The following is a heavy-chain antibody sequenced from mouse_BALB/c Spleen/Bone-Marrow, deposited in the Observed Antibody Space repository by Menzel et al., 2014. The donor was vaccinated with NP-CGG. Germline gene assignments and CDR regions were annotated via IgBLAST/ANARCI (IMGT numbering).Heavy chain of an antibody. D-gene: IGHD1-1*01. CDR2: IDPETGGT. CDR1: GYTFTDYE. V-gene: IGHV1-15*01. CDR3: TREGYYGSSPAWFAY. J-gene: IGHJ3*01. Sequence: VQLVESGAELVRPGASVTLSCKASGYTFTDYEMHWVKQTPVHGLEWIGAIDPETGGTAYNQKFKGKSTLTADKSSSTAYMELRSLTSEDSAVYYCTREGYYGSSPAWFAYWCQGILVTVSA.